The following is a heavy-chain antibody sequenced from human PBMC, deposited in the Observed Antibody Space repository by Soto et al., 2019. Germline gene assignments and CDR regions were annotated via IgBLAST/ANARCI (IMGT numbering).Heavy chain of an antibody. Sequence: SETLSLTCTVSGGSISSGGYYWSWIRQHPGKGLEWIGYIYYSGSTYYNPSLKSRVTISVDTSKNQFSLKLSSVTAADTAVYYCARADPDYYDSSGYFEGYYFDYWGQGTLVTVSS. D-gene: IGHD3-22*01. J-gene: IGHJ4*02. CDR2: IYYSGST. V-gene: IGHV4-30-4*08. CDR3: ARADPDYYDSSGYFEGYYFDY. CDR1: GGSISSGGYY.